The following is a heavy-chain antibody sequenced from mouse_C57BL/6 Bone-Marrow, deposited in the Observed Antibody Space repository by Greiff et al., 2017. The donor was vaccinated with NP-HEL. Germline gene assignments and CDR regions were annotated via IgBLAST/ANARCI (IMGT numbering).Heavy chain of an antibody. CDR1: GFTFSDYG. CDR3: AGYYAMDY. Sequence: EVKLMESGGGLVKPGGSLKLSCAASGFTFSDYGMHWVRQAPEKGLEWVSYISSGSSTIYYADTVKGRFTISRDNAKNTLFLQMTSLRSEDTAMYYCAGYYAMDYWGQGTSVTVSS. CDR2: ISSGSSTI. V-gene: IGHV5-17*01. J-gene: IGHJ4*01.